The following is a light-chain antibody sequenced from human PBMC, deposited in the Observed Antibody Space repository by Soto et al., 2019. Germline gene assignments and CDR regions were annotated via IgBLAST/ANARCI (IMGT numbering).Light chain of an antibody. Sequence: QSVLTQPPSASGTPGQTVSISCSGNKSNIGSNTVNWYQQLPGAAPKLLIFANNQRPSGVPDRFFGSKALTSASLAISGLQSDDEADYYCSTWDDTQRHVLFGGGTKLTVL. V-gene: IGLV1-44*01. CDR2: ANN. CDR1: KSNIGSNT. J-gene: IGLJ2*01. CDR3: STWDDTQRHVL.